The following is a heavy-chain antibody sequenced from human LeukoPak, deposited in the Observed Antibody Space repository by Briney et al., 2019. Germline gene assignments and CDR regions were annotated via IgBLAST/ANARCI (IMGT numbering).Heavy chain of an antibody. Sequence: ASVKVSCKASGDTFTTYAIHWVRQAPGQRLEWMGWINAGSGYTKYSQNFQGRVTITRDTSASTAYMELGSLRSEDTAVYYCARGSGLLDYGDPLNWFDPWGQGTLVTVSS. CDR1: GDTFTTYA. CDR2: INAGSGYT. D-gene: IGHD4-17*01. J-gene: IGHJ5*02. CDR3: ARGSGLLDYGDPLNWFDP. V-gene: IGHV1-3*01.